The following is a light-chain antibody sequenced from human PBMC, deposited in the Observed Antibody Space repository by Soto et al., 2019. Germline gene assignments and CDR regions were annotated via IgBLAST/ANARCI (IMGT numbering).Light chain of an antibody. CDR2: GAS. J-gene: IGKJ3*01. CDR3: QQYGRSPFT. CDR1: QSVSSSY. V-gene: IGKV3-20*01. Sequence: EIVLTQSPGTLSLSPGERATLSCRASQSVSSSYLAWYQQKTGQAPRLLIYGASSSATGIPDRFSGSGYGTDFTLTISRLEPEDFALYYCQQYGRSPFTFGPGTKVDIK.